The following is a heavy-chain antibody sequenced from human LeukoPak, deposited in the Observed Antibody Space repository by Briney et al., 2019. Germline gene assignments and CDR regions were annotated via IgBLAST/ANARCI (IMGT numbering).Heavy chain of an antibody. V-gene: IGHV3-48*03. CDR3: VRDRGGAYSGDNLFDP. D-gene: IGHD2-21*01. CDR1: GFTFSSYE. J-gene: IGHJ5*02. Sequence: PGGSLRLSCAASGFTFSSYEMNWVRQAPGKGLEWLSYIIGSGSTTQDADSVRDRFTISRDNDKNAVYLQMNSLRADDTAIYYCVRDRGGAYSGDNLFDPWGQGTLVTVSS. CDR2: IIGSGSTT.